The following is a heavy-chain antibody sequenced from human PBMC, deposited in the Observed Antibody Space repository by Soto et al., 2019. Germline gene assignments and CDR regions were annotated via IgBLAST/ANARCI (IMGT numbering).Heavy chain of an antibody. J-gene: IGHJ6*03. V-gene: IGHV3-21*02. Sequence: EVKLVESGGGLVKPGESLRLSCAASGFNFEVYSMNWVRQTPVKGLEWVSSISRGSRFLHDADSIKGRFTISRDDAESSLHLQIDSLRAEDTAVYFCARDFFGSGPDYYLDVWGTGTTVTVS. CDR3: ARDFFGSGPDYYLDV. CDR1: GFNFEVYS. D-gene: IGHD3-10*01. CDR2: ISRGSRFL.